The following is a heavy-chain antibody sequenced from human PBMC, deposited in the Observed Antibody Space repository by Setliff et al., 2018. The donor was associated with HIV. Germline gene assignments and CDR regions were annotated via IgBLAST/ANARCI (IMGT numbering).Heavy chain of an antibody. CDR3: ARGYPVSYYYYMDV. D-gene: IGHD3-16*02. Sequence: SETLSLTCTVSGGSISSSYWSWIRQQPGKGLEWIGYIYCSGSTYYNPSLKSRVTISVDTSKNQFSLKLSSVTAADTAVYYCARGYPVSYYYYMDVWGKGTTVTVSS. CDR1: GGSISSSY. V-gene: IGHV4-59*06. CDR2: IYCSGST. J-gene: IGHJ6*03.